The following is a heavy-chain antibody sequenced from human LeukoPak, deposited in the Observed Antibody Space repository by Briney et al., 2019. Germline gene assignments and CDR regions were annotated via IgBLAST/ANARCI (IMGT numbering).Heavy chain of an antibody. Sequence: KPSETLSLTCAVSGYSISSGYYWGWIRQPPGKGLEWIGSIYHSGSTYYNPSLKSRVTISVDTSKNQFSLKLSSVTAADTAEYYCARLDYYYYMDVWGKGTTVTVSS. CDR1: GYSISSGYY. J-gene: IGHJ6*03. CDR2: IYHSGST. CDR3: ARLDYYYYMDV. V-gene: IGHV4-38-2*01.